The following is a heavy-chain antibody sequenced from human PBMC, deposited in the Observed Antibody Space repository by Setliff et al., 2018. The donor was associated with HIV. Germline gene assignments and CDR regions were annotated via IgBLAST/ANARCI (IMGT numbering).Heavy chain of an antibody. Sequence: GSLRLSCAGSGSGGSGFTFSDYYMSWVRQAPGKGLEWLSYISSSGTTTYYADSVKGRFTISRDNAKNSVLLQMNSLRVEDTAVYCMRWGLPYAIDYWGQGMLVTVSS. CDR1: GFTFSDYY. D-gene: IGHD2-21*02. V-gene: IGHV3-11*04. J-gene: IGHJ4*02. CDR3: RWGLPYAIDY. CDR2: ISSSGTTT.